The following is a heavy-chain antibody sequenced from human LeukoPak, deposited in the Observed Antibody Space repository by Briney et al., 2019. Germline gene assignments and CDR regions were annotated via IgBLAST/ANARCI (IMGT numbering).Heavy chain of an antibody. D-gene: IGHD5-18*01. CDR2: LSWNSGSI. CDR3: AKAGGYSYGSSYFDC. V-gene: IGHV3-9*03. Sequence: PGGSLRLSCAASGFTFEDYAMHWVRQVPGKSLEWVSGLSWNSGSIGYADSVKGRFTISRDNAKNSLDLQMTSLRAEDMALYYCAKAGGYSYGSSYFDCWGQGTLVTVSS. CDR1: GFTFEDYA. J-gene: IGHJ4*02.